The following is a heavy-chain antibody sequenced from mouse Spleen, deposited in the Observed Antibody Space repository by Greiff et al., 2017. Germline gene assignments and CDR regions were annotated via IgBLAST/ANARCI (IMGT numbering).Heavy chain of an antibody. Sequence: EVQRVESGGDLVKPGGSLKLSCAASGFTFSSYGMSWVRQTPDKRLEWVATISSGGSYTYYPDSVKGRFTISRDNAKNTLYLQMSSLKSEDTAMYYCARPYDYSYAMDYWGQGTSVTVSS. J-gene: IGHJ4*01. CDR2: ISSGGSYT. V-gene: IGHV5-6*01. CDR1: GFTFSSYG. CDR3: ARPYDYSYAMDY. D-gene: IGHD2-4*01.